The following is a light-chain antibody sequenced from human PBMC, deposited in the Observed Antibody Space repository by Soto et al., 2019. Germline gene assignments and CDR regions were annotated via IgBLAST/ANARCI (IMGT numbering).Light chain of an antibody. J-gene: IGKJ5*01. V-gene: IGKV3-20*01. CDR2: SAL. CDR1: QSVXXXX. CDR3: QQYGISPVT. Sequence: EIVLTHSPGTLPLSPLERATLXWRASQSVXXXXXAWYQQKPGQAPRLLIYSALSRATGSPDRFRATGIPGRFSGSGSGTDFTLTISRLEPEDFAVYYCQQYGISPVTFGQGTRLEIK.